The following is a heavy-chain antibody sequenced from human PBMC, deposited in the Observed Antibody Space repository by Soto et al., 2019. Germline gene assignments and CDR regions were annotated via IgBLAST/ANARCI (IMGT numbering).Heavy chain of an antibody. D-gene: IGHD3-16*01. Sequence: ASETLSLTCAVYGGSFSGYYWSWIRQPPGKGLEWIGEINHSGSTYYNPSLKSRVTISVDTSKNQFSLKLSSVTAADTAVYYCARSGGSSIDYWGQGTLVTVPQ. CDR1: GGSFSGYY. CDR2: INHSGST. V-gene: IGHV4-34*01. CDR3: ARSGGSSIDY. J-gene: IGHJ4*02.